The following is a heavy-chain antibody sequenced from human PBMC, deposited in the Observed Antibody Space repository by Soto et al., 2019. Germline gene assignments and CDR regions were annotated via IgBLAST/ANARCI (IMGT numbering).Heavy chain of an antibody. D-gene: IGHD2-21*02. V-gene: IGHV4-31*03. J-gene: IGHJ5*02. Sequence: PSETLSLTCTVSGGSISSGGYYWSWIRQHPGRGLEWIGYIYYSGSTYYNPSLKSRVTISVDTSKNQFSLKLSSVTAADTAVYYCARLYCGGDCFQYNWFDPWGQGTLVTVSS. CDR3: ARLYCGGDCFQYNWFDP. CDR2: IYYSGST. CDR1: GGSISSGGYY.